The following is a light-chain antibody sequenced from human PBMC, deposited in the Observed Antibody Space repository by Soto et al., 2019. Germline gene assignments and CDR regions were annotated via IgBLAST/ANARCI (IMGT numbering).Light chain of an antibody. CDR2: GNR. CDR1: TSNLGAGYD. CDR3: QAYDYILTASV. J-gene: IGLJ3*02. V-gene: IGLV1-40*01. Sequence: QSVLTQPPSVSGAPGQRVTLSCTGNTSNLGAGYDVHWYQQLPGAAPKLVIFGNRNRPSGVPERFSGSKSGTSASLAITGLQAEDEADYYGQAYDYILTASVFGGGTNVTVL.